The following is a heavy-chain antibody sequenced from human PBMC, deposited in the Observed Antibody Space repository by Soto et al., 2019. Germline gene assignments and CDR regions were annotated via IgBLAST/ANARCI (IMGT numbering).Heavy chain of an antibody. CDR3: ARTAVYSGSYLIYGMDV. Sequence: SETLSLTSTVSGGSISSSRYYWGWIRQPPVKGLEWIGSIYYSGSTYYNPSLKSRVTISVDTSKNQFSLKLSSVTAADTAVYYCARTAVYSGSYLIYGMDVWGQGTTVTVSS. D-gene: IGHD1-26*01. J-gene: IGHJ6*02. CDR1: GGSISSSRYY. CDR2: IYYSGST. V-gene: IGHV4-39*01.